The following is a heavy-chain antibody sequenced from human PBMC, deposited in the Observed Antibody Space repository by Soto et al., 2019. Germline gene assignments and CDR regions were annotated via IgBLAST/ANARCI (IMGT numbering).Heavy chain of an antibody. CDR1: GFTFSTYA. D-gene: IGHD6-19*01. CDR3: AKERSSGWSFDY. V-gene: IGHV3-23*01. CDR2: ISGSGDST. Sequence: GGSLRLSCAASGFTFSTYAMNWVRQAPGKGLEWVSGISGSGDSTYYADSVKGRFTVSRDNSKNTLYLQMNSLRAEDTAVFYCAKERSSGWSFDYWGQGTLVTVSS. J-gene: IGHJ4*02.